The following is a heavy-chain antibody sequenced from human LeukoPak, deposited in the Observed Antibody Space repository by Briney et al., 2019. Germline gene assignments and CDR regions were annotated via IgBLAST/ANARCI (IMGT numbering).Heavy chain of an antibody. J-gene: IGHJ4*02. D-gene: IGHD3-16*01. CDR2: IYYSGST. CDR1: GGSISSGDYY. V-gene: IGHV4-30-4*08. CDR3: ARDRLGDPIDY. Sequence: SQTLSLTCTVSGGSISSGDYYWSWIRQPPGKGLEWIGFIYYSGSTYYNPSLKSRVTISVDTSKNQFSLKLSSVTAADTAVYYCARDRLGDPIDYWGQGTLVTVSS.